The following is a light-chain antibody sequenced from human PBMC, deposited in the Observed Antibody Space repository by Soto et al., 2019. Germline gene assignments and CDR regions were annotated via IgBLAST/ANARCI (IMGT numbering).Light chain of an antibody. CDR1: QTITSNF. Sequence: EIVLTQSPGTLSLSPGERATLSCRASQTITSNFLAWYQQKPGQAPRLLMYVASSRATGIPDRFSGGGSETEFTLTISRLEPEDFAVYYCQQYGSSPPCTFGPGTKVDIK. CDR2: VAS. J-gene: IGKJ3*01. CDR3: QQYGSSPPCT. V-gene: IGKV3-20*01.